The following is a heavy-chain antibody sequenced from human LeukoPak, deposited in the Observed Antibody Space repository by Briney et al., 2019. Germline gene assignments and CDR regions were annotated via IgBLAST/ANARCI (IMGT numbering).Heavy chain of an antibody. V-gene: IGHV3-23*01. CDR2: ISGNGGTT. CDR3: AKGRTGYIPDS. D-gene: IGHD6-13*01. CDR1: GFTFSSYT. Sequence: PGGSLRLSCAASGFTFSSYTMTGVRQAPGKGLEWVSVISGNGGTTYYAESVKGRFTISRDNSKNTLCLQMNSLRVEDTAVYFCAKGRTGYIPDSWGQGTLVTVSS. J-gene: IGHJ4*02.